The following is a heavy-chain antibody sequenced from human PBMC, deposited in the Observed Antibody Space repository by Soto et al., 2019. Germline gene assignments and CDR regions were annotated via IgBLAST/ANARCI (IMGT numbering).Heavy chain of an antibody. J-gene: IGHJ4*02. CDR3: ARVRRDGYNLWFDY. V-gene: IGHV4-59*01. Sequence: TSETLSLTCTVSGGSISSYYWSWIRQPPGKGLEWIGYIYYSGSTNYNPSLKSRVTISVDASKNQFSLKLSSVTAADTAVYYCARVRRDGYNLWFDYWGQGTLVTVSS. D-gene: IGHD5-12*01. CDR1: GGSISSYY. CDR2: IYYSGST.